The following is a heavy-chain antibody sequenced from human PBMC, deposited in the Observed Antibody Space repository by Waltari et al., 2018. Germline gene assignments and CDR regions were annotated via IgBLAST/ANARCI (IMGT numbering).Heavy chain of an antibody. V-gene: IGHV3-53*01. CDR2: IYRGGET. CDR3: TSDHGLSWPLD. CDR1: GVIVSNNY. Sequence: EVHLVESGGGLVHPGDSVRLSCAAPGVIVSNNYMSWGRQPPGKGLEWVSVIYRGGETYYADSVKGRFTISRDNSKNTLDLQMNNVRAEDTAVYYCTSDHGLSWPLDWGQGTMVTVSS. D-gene: IGHD6-13*01. J-gene: IGHJ4*02.